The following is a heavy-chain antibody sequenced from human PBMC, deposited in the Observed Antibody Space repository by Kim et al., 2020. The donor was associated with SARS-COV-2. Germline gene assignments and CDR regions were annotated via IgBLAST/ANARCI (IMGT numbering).Heavy chain of an antibody. CDR2: ISSNGGST. J-gene: IGHJ3*02. CDR1: GFTFSSYA. D-gene: IGHD3-10*01. Sequence: GGSLRLSCSASGFTFSSYAMHWVRQAPGKGLEYVSAISSNGGSTYYADSVKGRFTISRDNSKNTLYLQMSSLRAEDTAVYYCVKDISQLLWFGELLRRHAAFDIWGQGTMVTVSS. CDR3: VKDISQLLWFGELLRRHAAFDI. V-gene: IGHV3-64D*06.